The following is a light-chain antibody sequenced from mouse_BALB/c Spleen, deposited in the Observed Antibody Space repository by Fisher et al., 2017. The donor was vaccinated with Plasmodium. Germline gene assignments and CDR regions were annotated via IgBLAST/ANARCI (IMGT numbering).Light chain of an antibody. CDR3: WQGTHFPWT. CDR1: QSIGNY. V-gene: IGKV5-45*01. CDR2: YTS. J-gene: IGKJ1*01. Sequence: DIVLTQTPATLSVTPGDRVSLSCRASQSIGNYLHWYQQKSHESPRLLINYTSQSISGIPSRFSGSGSGTDFTLKISRVEAEDLGLYYCWQGTHFPWTFGGGTKLEIK.